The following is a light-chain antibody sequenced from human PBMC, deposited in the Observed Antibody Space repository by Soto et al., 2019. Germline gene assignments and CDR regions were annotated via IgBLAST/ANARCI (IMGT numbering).Light chain of an antibody. V-gene: IGKV3-11*01. CDR2: DAS. CDR3: QQRSNWLT. CDR1: QSVGTY. J-gene: IGKJ5*01. Sequence: DTVLTQSPGTLSLSPGERATLSCRASQSVGTYLAWYQQKPGQAPRLLIYDASNRATGIAPRFRGSGSGTDFTLTISSVEPEDFAVYYCQQRSNWLTFGQGTRLEIK.